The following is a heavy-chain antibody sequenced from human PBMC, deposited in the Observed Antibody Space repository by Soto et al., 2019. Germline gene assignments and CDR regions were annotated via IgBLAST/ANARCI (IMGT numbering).Heavy chain of an antibody. D-gene: IGHD6-19*01. J-gene: IGHJ5*02. CDR1: GGTFSSYA. CDR3: ARVPPPFYSSGWYNWFDP. CDR2: IIPIFGTA. Sequence: ASVKVFCKASGGTFSSYAISWVRQAPGQGLEWMGGIIPIFGTANYAQKFQGRVTITADESTSTAYMELSSLRSEDTAVYYCARVPPPFYSSGWYNWFDPWGQGTLVTVSS. V-gene: IGHV1-69*13.